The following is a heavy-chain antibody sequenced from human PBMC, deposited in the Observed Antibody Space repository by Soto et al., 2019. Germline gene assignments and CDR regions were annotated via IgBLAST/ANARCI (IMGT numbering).Heavy chain of an antibody. D-gene: IGHD3-22*01. CDR2: IYPGDSDT. J-gene: IGHJ3*02. V-gene: IGHV5-51*01. CDR3: ARAPAYYYDSSGYYRPGAFAI. CDR1: GYSFTSYW. Sequence: GESLKISCKGSGYSFTSYWIGWVRQMPGKGLEWMGIIYPGDSDTRYSPSFQGQVTISADKSISTAYLQWSSLKASDTAMYYCARAPAYYYDSSGYYRPGAFAIWGQGTMVTVSS.